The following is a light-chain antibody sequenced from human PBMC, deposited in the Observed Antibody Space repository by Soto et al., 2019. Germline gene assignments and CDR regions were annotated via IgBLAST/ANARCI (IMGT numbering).Light chain of an antibody. J-gene: IGKJ3*01. CDR1: QSVSSSY. V-gene: IGKV3-20*01. CDR2: GAS. CDR3: QQYGSSPT. Sequence: EIVLTQSPGTLSLAPGERATLSCRASQSVSSSYLAWSQQKPGQAPSRLIYGASSRATGIPDRVSGSGSGPDVTLPISRPESEDFAVYYCQQYGSSPTFGPGAKVDIK.